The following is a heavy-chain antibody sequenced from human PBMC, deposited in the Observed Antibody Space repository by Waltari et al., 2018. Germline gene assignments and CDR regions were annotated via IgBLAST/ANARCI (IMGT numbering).Heavy chain of an antibody. J-gene: IGHJ4*02. Sequence: QVQLVESGGGVVQPGRSLRLSCAVSGFSFSNYGMHWVRQAPGKGLEWVAGIWYDGSNKFYADSVKGRFTLSRDNSKNTVYLQMNSLRAEDTAVYYCARAGSVCSGGSCYGDYWGQGTQVTVSS. D-gene: IGHD2-15*01. CDR1: GFSFSNYG. CDR3: ARAGSVCSGGSCYGDY. V-gene: IGHV3-33*08. CDR2: IWYDGSNK.